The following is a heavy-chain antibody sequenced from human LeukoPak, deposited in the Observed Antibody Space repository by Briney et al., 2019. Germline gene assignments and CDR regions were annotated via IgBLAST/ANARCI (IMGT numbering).Heavy chain of an antibody. CDR3: AREGIAAAGCFDY. D-gene: IGHD6-13*01. CDR1: GGSISSYY. V-gene: IGHV4-59*01. CDR2: NYYSGST. Sequence: PSETLSLTCTVSGGSISSYYWSWIRQPPGKGLEWIGYNYYSGSTNYNPSLKSRVTISVDTSKNQFSLKLSSVTAADTAVYYCAREGIAAAGCFDYWGQGTLVTVSS. J-gene: IGHJ4*02.